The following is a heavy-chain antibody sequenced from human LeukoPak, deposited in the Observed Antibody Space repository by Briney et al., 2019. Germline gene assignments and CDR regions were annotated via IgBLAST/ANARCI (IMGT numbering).Heavy chain of an antibody. CDR3: ARGIRYFDWLSGY. D-gene: IGHD3-9*01. Sequence: SVKVSCKASGGTFSSYAISWVRQAPGQGLEWMGRIIPILGIANYAQKFQGRVTITADKSTSAAYMELSSLRSEDTAVYYCARGIRYFDWLSGYWGQGTLVTVSS. V-gene: IGHV1-69*04. CDR2: IIPILGIA. CDR1: GGTFSSYA. J-gene: IGHJ4*02.